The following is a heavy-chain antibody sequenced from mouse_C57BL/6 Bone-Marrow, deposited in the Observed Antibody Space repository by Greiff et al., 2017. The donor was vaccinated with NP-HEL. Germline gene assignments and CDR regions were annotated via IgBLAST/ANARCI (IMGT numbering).Heavy chain of an antibody. CDR1: GFTFTDHY. V-gene: IGHV7-3*01. J-gene: IGHJ4*01. CDR2: IRNKANGYTT. CDR3: ARSIYYDYADDPFYAMDY. D-gene: IGHD2-4*01. Sequence: EVQRVESGGGLVQPGGSLSLSCAASGFTFTDHYMSWVRPPPGKALEWLGFIRNKANGYTTEYSASVKGRFTISRDKSQSILYLQMNALRAEDSATYYCARSIYYDYADDPFYAMDYWGQGTSVTVSS.